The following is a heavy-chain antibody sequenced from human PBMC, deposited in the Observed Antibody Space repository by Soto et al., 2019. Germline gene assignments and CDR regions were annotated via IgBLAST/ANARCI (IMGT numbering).Heavy chain of an antibody. D-gene: IGHD2-2*01. CDR3: ARIAVVPSALDP. V-gene: IGHV4-59*12. J-gene: IGHJ5*02. CDR1: GGSISSYY. Sequence: PSETLSLTCTVSGGSISSYYWSWIRQPPGKGLEWIGYIYYSGSTNYNPSLKSRVTISVDTSKNQFSLRLSSVTAADTALYYCARIAVVPSALDPWGQGTLVTSP. CDR2: IYYSGST.